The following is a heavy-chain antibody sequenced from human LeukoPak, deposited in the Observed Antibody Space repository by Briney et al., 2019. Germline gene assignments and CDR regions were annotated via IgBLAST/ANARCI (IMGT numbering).Heavy chain of an antibody. Sequence: SETLSLTCTVSGGXISSYYCSWIRQPAGKGLEWVGRIFASGSTNYNPSLRSRVTMSVDTSKNQFSLRLRSVTDADTAVYYCVRGIVGTTGNFDFWGQGTLVTVSS. CDR3: VRGIVGTTGNFDF. D-gene: IGHD1-26*01. CDR1: GGXISSYY. V-gene: IGHV4-4*07. J-gene: IGHJ4*02. CDR2: IFASGST.